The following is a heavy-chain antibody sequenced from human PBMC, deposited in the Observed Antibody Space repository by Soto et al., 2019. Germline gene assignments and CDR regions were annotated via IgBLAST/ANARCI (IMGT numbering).Heavy chain of an antibody. CDR2: VSANGQGI. Sequence: PGGSLRLSCAASGFTFSSSAISWVRQAPGKGLEWVSAVSANGQGIYYADSVRGRFTISRDNSKNTVFLHMDSLSAEETAVYYCAKDRHYPRDYFHYWGQGTLVTVSS. CDR3: AKDRHYPRDYFHY. J-gene: IGHJ4*02. CDR1: GFTFSSSA. D-gene: IGHD3-10*01. V-gene: IGHV3-23*01.